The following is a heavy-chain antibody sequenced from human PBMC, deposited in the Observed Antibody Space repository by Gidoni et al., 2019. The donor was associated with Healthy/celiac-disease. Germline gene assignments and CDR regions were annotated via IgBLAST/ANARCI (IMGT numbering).Heavy chain of an antibody. CDR1: GGSFSGSY. CDR2: INHSGST. J-gene: IGHJ6*02. Sequence: QVHPQHWRAGLSKPSETLSLTCAVHGGSFSGSYWSWIRPPPAKGLECIGEINHSGSTNYNPSLKSRVTISVDTSKNQFSLKLRSVTAADTAVYYGARGWSGRFYGMDVWGQGTTVTVSS. D-gene: IGHD3-3*01. V-gene: IGHV4-34*01. CDR3: ARGWSGRFYGMDV.